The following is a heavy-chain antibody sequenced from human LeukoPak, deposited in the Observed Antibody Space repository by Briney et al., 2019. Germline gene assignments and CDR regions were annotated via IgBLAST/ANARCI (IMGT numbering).Heavy chain of an antibody. Sequence: GGSLRLSCAASGFTFSSYEMNWVRQAPGKGLEWVSYISTTGSSIYYADPVKGRFTISRDNVKNLLYLQMNSLRAEDTAVYYCARVQRGIAVALDYWGQGTLATVSS. CDR2: ISTTGSSI. J-gene: IGHJ4*02. CDR1: GFTFSSYE. V-gene: IGHV3-48*03. CDR3: ARVQRGIAVALDY. D-gene: IGHD6-19*01.